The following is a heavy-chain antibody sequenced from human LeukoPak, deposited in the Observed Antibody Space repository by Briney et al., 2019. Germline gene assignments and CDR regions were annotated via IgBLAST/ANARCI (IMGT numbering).Heavy chain of an antibody. D-gene: IGHD5-18*01. CDR3: AKGARYSYGYWDDY. CDR1: GFTFSSYA. J-gene: IGHJ4*02. V-gene: IGHV3-30-3*01. Sequence: PGRSLRLSCAASGFTFSSYAMHWVRQAPGKGLEWVAVISYDGSNKYYADSVKGRFTISRDNSKNTLYLQMNSLGAEDTAVYYCAKGARYSYGYWDDYWGQGTLVTVSS. CDR2: ISYDGSNK.